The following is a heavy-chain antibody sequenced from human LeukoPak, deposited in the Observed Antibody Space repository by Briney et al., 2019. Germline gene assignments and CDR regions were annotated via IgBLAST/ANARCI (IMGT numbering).Heavy chain of an antibody. CDR3: ARAPVSSWYNGWFDP. CDR1: GFTFDDYG. Sequence: GGSLRLSCAASGFTFDDYGMSWVRHAPGKGLEWVSGINWNGGSTGYADSVKGRFTISRDDAKNSLYLQMNSLRAEDTALYYCARAPVSSWYNGWFDPWGQGTLVTVSS. V-gene: IGHV3-20*04. D-gene: IGHD6-13*01. CDR2: INWNGGST. J-gene: IGHJ5*02.